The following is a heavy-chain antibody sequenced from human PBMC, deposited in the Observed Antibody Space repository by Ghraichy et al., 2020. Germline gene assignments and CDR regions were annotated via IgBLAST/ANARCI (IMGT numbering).Heavy chain of an antibody. D-gene: IGHD3-22*01. J-gene: IGHJ4*02. CDR3: AREDGGYYYDSSGYPDY. Sequence: GSLRLSCAASGFTFSSYSMNWVRQAPGKGLEWVSYISSSSSTIYYADSVKGRFTISRDNAKNSLYLQMNSLRDEDTAVYYCAREDGGYYYDSSGYPDYWGQGTLVTVSS. CDR2: ISSSSSTI. V-gene: IGHV3-48*02. CDR1: GFTFSSYS.